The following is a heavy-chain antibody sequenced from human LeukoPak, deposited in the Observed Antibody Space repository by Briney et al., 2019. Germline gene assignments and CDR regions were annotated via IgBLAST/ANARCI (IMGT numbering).Heavy chain of an antibody. CDR1: GYSFTSYW. Sequence: PGESLKISCKGSGYSFTSYWIGWVRQMPGKGLEWMGIIYPGDSDTRYSPSFQGQVTISADKSISTAYLQWSSLKASDTAMYYCARHYCSGGSCYSGWFDPWGQGTLVTVSS. V-gene: IGHV5-51*01. CDR3: ARHYCSGGSCYSGWFDP. D-gene: IGHD2-15*01. J-gene: IGHJ5*02. CDR2: IYPGDSDT.